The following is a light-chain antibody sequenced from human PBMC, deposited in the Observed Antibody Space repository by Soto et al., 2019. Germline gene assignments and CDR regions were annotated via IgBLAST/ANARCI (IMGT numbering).Light chain of an antibody. CDR2: GAS. CDR3: QQCTNWPRT. Sequence: EIVMTQSPVTLSVSPGERATLSCRASQSVSSNLAWYQQKPGHAPRLLIYGASTRATGIPDRFSGSGSGTEFTLTISSLQSEDSAVYYCQQCTNWPRTFGQGTKVEIK. J-gene: IGKJ1*01. CDR1: QSVSSN. V-gene: IGKV3-15*01.